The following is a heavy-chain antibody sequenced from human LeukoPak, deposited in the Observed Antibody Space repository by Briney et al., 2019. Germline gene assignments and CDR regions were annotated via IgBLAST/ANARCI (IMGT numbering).Heavy chain of an antibody. V-gene: IGHV5-51*01. CDR2: IYPGDSTT. D-gene: IGHD6-6*01. J-gene: IGHJ4*02. CDR1: GYSFTNYW. Sequence: GESLKISCKGSGYSFTNYWIGWVRQLPGKGLEWMGIIYPGDSTTRYSPPFQGQVTISADKSISTAYLQWSSLKASDTAMYYCARQDGSSKYYFDYWGQGSLVTVSS. CDR3: ARQDGSSKYYFDY.